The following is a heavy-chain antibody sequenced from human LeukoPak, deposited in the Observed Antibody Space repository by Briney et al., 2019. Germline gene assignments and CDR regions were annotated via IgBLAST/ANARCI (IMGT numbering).Heavy chain of an antibody. D-gene: IGHD2-2*01. CDR3: ARGGYCSSTSCSHAEYFQH. J-gene: IGHJ1*01. Sequence: SETLSLTCTVSGGSISSGGYYWSWIRQPPGKGLEWIGYIYHSGSTYYNPSLKSRVTISVDRSKNQFSLKLSSVTAADTAVYYCARGGYCSSTSCSHAEYFQHWGQGTLVTVSS. CDR2: IYHSGST. CDR1: GGSISSGGYY. V-gene: IGHV4-30-2*01.